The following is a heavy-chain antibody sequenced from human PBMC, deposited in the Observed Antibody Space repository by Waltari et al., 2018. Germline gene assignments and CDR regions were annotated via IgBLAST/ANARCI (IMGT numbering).Heavy chain of an antibody. Sequence: VQLVESGGGLVKPGGSLRLSCVVSGLTFRSYSMNWVRQAPGKGLEWVSYISDGSDYSYYADSVKGRFTISRDNAKNSLYLQMNRLRTDDTAVYYCARDFYCSDGRCTDYWGQGTLVAVSS. J-gene: IGHJ4*02. D-gene: IGHD2-15*01. CDR3: ARDFYCSDGRCTDY. V-gene: IGHV3-21*01. CDR1: GLTFRSYS. CDR2: ISDGSDYS.